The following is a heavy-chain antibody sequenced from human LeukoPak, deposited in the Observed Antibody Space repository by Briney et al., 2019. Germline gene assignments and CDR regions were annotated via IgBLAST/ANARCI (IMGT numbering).Heavy chain of an antibody. D-gene: IGHD3-3*01. V-gene: IGHV3-7*01. CDR2: IKEDGSNK. Sequence: GGSLRLSCAASGFTFNTYWMSWVRQAPGKGLEWAANIKEDGSNKYYVDSVKGRFTISRDNAKNSLYLQMNSLRVEDTAVYYCARAAPHYDFWSGYLTNNDYWGQGTLVTVSS. CDR1: GFTFNTYW. J-gene: IGHJ4*02. CDR3: ARAAPHYDFWSGYLTNNDY.